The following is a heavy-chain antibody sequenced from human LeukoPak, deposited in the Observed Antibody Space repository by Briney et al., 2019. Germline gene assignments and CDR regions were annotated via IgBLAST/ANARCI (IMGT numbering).Heavy chain of an antibody. D-gene: IGHD3-16*01. CDR3: ARDRGEEFDY. CDR1: GFTFSSYS. CDR2: ISSSSSYI. Sequence: GGSLRLSCAASGFTFSSYSMNWVRQAPGKGLEWVSSISSSSSYIYYADSVKGRFTTSRDNAKNSLYLQMNSLRAEDTAVYYCARDRGEEFDYWGQGTLVTVSS. J-gene: IGHJ4*02. V-gene: IGHV3-21*01.